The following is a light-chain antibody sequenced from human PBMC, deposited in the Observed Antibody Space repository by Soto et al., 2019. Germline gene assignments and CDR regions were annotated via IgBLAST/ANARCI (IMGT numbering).Light chain of an antibody. CDR2: KAS. V-gene: IGKV1-5*03. CDR1: QSISSW. CDR3: QQYNDNWT. Sequence: DIQMTQSPSTLSASVGDRVTITCWASQSISSWLAWYQQKPGKAPKLLIYKASTLQSGVPSRFSGSGSGTEFTLAISSLQPDDFATYYCQQYNDNWTFGQGTKVEIK. J-gene: IGKJ1*01.